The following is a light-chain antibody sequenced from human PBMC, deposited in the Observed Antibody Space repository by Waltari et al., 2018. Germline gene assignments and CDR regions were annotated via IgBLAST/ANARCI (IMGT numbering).Light chain of an antibody. CDR3: QSYDSSLSGVV. Sequence: QSVLTHPPSVSGAPGPRVTVSLSWSRSNIGAPYDVNWYRHLPGTAPSLLIYGNNNRPPGVPDRFSGSKSGTSASLAITGLQAEDEADYYCQSYDSSLSGVVFGGGTKLTVL. J-gene: IGLJ2*01. CDR1: RSNIGAPYD. V-gene: IGLV1-40*01. CDR2: GNN.